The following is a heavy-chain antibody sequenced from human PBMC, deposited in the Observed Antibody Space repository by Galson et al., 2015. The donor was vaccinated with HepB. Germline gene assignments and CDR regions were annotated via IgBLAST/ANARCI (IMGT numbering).Heavy chain of an antibody. CDR2: INAGNGNT. CDR3: ARAVYSSGYDY. V-gene: IGHV1-3*01. CDR1: GYTFTRYA. D-gene: IGHD3-22*01. J-gene: IGHJ4*02. Sequence: SVKVSCKASGYTFTRYAMHWVRQAPGQRLEWMGWINAGNGNTKYSQKFQGRVTITSDTSASTAYMELSSLRSEDTAVYYCARAVYSSGYDYWGQGTLVTVSS.